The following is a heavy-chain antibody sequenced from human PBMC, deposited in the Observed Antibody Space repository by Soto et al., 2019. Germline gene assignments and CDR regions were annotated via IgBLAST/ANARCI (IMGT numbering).Heavy chain of an antibody. CDR2: INHSGST. J-gene: IGHJ4*02. CDR1: GGSFSGYY. CDR3: ARDKITVLFDY. Sequence: QVQLQPWGAGLLKPSETLSLTCAVNGGSFSGYYWTWIRQPPGTGLEWIGEINHSGSTNYYPSLKSRFTISLDTSKNQFSLKLTSVTAADTAVYYCARDKITVLFDYWGQGTLVTVSS. D-gene: IGHD2-8*01. V-gene: IGHV4-34*01.